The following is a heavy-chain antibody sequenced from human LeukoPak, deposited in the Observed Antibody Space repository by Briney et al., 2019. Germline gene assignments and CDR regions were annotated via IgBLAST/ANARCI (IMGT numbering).Heavy chain of an antibody. Sequence: APVKVSCKASGGTFSSYAISWVRQAPGQGLEWMGRIIPILGIANYAQKFQGRVTITADKSTSTAYMELSSLRSEDTAVYYCAVDYYDSSGYYYPFDYWGQGTLVTVSS. CDR2: IIPILGIA. CDR1: GGTFSSYA. D-gene: IGHD3-22*01. V-gene: IGHV1-69*04. CDR3: AVDYYDSSGYYYPFDY. J-gene: IGHJ4*02.